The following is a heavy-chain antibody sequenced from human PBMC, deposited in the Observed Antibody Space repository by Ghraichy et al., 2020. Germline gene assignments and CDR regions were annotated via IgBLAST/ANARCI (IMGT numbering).Heavy chain of an antibody. J-gene: IGHJ6*02. CDR3: ARDPAYSWTRACMDA. CDR1: GFTFSTYA. Sequence: GGSLRLSCEAFGFTFSTYALHWVRQAPGKGLEWVAIISYDGSNEYYADSVKGRFLISRDNSKETLSLQMNSLRMEDTAVYYCARDPAYSWTRACMDACGQGTKVTVS. D-gene: IGHD1-26*01. CDR2: ISYDGSNE. V-gene: IGHV3-30*04.